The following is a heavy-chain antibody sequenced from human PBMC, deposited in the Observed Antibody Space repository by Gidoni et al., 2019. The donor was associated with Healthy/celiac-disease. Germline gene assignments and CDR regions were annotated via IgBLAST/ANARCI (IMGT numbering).Heavy chain of an antibody. J-gene: IGHJ5*02. CDR1: GFTFSSYA. V-gene: IGHV3-23*04. D-gene: IGHD1-26*01. Sequence: EVQLVESGGGLVQPGGSLRLSCAASGFTFSSYAMSWVRQAPGKGLEWVSAISGSGGSTYYADSVKGRFTISRDNSKNTLYLQMNSLRAEDTAVYYCAKDIVRTQTVEGGWFDPWGQGTLVTVSS. CDR3: AKDIVRTQTVEGGWFDP. CDR2: ISGSGGST.